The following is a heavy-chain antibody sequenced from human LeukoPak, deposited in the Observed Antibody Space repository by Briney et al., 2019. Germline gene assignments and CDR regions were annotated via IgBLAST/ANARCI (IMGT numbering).Heavy chain of an antibody. CDR2: ISGSGANT. J-gene: IGHJ6*02. V-gene: IGHV3-23*01. D-gene: IGHD2-2*01. CDR3: ANYCISSSCSPRYGMDV. CDR1: GFSLSSYA. Sequence: GGSLRLSCAASGFSLSSYAMSWGRQAPGRGLEWVSAISGSGANTLYAASVNGRFTISRDNSKHTLSLQMNSLRAEDTAVYYCANYCISSSCSPRYGMDVWGQGTTVTVS.